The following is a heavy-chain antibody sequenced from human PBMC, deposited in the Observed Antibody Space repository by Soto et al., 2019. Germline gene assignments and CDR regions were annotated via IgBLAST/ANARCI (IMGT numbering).Heavy chain of an antibody. Sequence: VGSLRLSCSSSLFTFSSYSMNLVGHAPGKGLEWVSSISSSSSYIYYADSVKGRFTISRDNAKNSLYLQMNSLRAEDTAVYYCARVGLSPYAFDIWGQGTMVTVSS. CDR2: ISSSSSYI. CDR3: ARVGLSPYAFDI. V-gene: IGHV3-21*01. CDR1: LFTFSSYS. J-gene: IGHJ3*02.